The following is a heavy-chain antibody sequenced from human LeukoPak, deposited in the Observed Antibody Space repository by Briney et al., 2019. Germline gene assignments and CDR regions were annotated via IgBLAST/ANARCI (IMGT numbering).Heavy chain of an antibody. CDR1: GGSFSGHY. CDR3: ARGRYYYDSSGYSDY. Sequence: SETLSLTCAVYGGSFSGHYWSWIRQPPGKGLEWIGEINHSGSTNYNPSLKSRVTISVDTSKNQFSLKLSSVTAADTAVYYCARGRYYYDSSGYSDYWGQGTLVTVSS. V-gene: IGHV4-34*01. J-gene: IGHJ4*02. D-gene: IGHD3-22*01. CDR2: INHSGST.